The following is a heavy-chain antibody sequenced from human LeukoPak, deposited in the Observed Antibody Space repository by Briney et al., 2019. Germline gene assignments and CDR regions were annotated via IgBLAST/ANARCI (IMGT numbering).Heavy chain of an antibody. Sequence: SETLSLTCTLSGASISSYCWSWVRQSPGKGLEWIACIYTNGRSDYNPSLKSRVTMSLDTSKNQLSMELRFLTAADTAVYYCATSHEAKTAPYDLWGQGTLVTVSS. CDR3: ATSHEAKTAPYDL. CDR1: GASISSYC. CDR2: IYTNGRS. J-gene: IGHJ4*02. V-gene: IGHV4-4*09. D-gene: IGHD2-21*01.